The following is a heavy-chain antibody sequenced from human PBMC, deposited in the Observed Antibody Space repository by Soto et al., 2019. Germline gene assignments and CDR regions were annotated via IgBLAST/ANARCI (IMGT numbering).Heavy chain of an antibody. V-gene: IGHV3-9*01. J-gene: IGHJ4*02. CDR3: AKDIWGSMVYYFDY. CDR1: GFTFDDYA. D-gene: IGHD3-16*01. Sequence: PGGSLRLSCAASGFTFDDYAMHWVRQAPGKGLEWVSGISWNSGSIGYADSVKGRFTISRDNAKNSLYLQMNSLRAEDTALYYCAKDIWGSMVYYFDYWGQGTLVTVSS. CDR2: ISWNSGSI.